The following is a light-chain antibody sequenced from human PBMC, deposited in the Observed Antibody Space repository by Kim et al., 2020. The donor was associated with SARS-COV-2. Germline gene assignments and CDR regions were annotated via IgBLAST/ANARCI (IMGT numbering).Light chain of an antibody. J-gene: IGKJ5*01. CDR1: QVIDNM. V-gene: IGKV1-9*01. CDR2: GAS. Sequence: IQLTQSPSSLSASVGDRVTITCRASQVIDNMLVWYQQKPGKAPKVLIKGASTLHSGVPSRFSGGGFGTDFTLTINNLQPEDFATYYCQQHHTYPITFGPGTRLELN. CDR3: QQHHTYPIT.